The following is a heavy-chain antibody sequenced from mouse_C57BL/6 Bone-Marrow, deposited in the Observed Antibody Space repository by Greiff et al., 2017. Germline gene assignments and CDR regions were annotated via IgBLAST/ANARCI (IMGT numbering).Heavy chain of an antibody. CDR2: INPSTGGT. J-gene: IGHJ2*01. V-gene: IGHV1-42*01. Sequence: EVKVVESGPELVKPGASVKISCKASGYSFTGYYMNWVKQSPEKSLEWIGEINPSTGGTTYNQKFKAKATLTVDKSSSTAYMQLKSLTSEDSAVYYCATVYYGYDDYWGQGTTLTVSS. D-gene: IGHD2-2*01. CDR3: ATVYYGYDDY. CDR1: GYSFTGYY.